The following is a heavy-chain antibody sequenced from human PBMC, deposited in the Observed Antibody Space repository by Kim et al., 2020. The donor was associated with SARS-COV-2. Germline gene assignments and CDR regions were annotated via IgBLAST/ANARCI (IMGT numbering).Heavy chain of an antibody. D-gene: IGHD2-2*01. CDR3: ARDRVDIVVVPPRQSYYYYGMDV. J-gene: IGHJ6*02. CDR1: GYTFTSYY. CDR2: INPSGGST. V-gene: IGHV1-46*01. Sequence: ASVKVSCKASGYTFTSYYMHWVRQAPGQGLEWMGIINPSGGSTSYAQKFQGRVTMTRDTSTSTVYMELSSLRSEDTAVYYCARDRVDIVVVPPRQSYYYYGMDVWGQGTTVTVSS.